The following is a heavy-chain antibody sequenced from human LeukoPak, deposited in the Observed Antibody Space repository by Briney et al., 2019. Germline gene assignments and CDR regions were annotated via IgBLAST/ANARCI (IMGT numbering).Heavy chain of an antibody. CDR1: GGSLSNYY. CDR3: APIYGDYSDFDS. Sequence: SGTLSLTCAVSGGSLSNYYWSWIRQPPGKGLEWIGEITHHGSTNHNPSLKSRVTISKDTSKNQFSLKLSSVTAADSAVYYCAPIYGDYSDFDSWGQGTLVTVSS. D-gene: IGHD4-17*01. J-gene: IGHJ4*02. V-gene: IGHV4-34*01. CDR2: ITHHGST.